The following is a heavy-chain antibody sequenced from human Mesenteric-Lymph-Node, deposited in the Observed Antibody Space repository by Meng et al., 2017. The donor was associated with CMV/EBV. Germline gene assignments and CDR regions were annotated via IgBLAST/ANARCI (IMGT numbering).Heavy chain of an antibody. V-gene: IGHV1-2*02. J-gene: IGHJ4*02. Sequence: ASVKVSCKASGYTLTDSFMHWVRQAPGQGLEWMGWINPNSGGTNYAQKFQGRVTMTRDTSISTAYMELSRLRSDDTAVYYCARDSCVGTSCPWVNYWGQGTLVTVSS. CDR1: GYTLTDSF. CDR2: INPNSGGT. CDR3: ARDSCVGTSCPWVNY. D-gene: IGHD2-2*01.